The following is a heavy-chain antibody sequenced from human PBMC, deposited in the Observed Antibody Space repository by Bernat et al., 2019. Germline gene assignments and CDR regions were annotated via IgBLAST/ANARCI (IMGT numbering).Heavy chain of an antibody. J-gene: IGHJ4*02. Sequence: EVQLVESGGGLVQPGGSLRLSCSASGFTFSSYAMHWVRQAPGKGLEYVSAISSNGGSTDYADSGKGRFTISRDNSKNTLYLQMSSLRAEDTAVYYCVKFSGANYYGSGSKGPDFDYWGQGTLVTVSS. CDR2: ISSNGGST. CDR3: VKFSGANYYGSGSKGPDFDY. D-gene: IGHD3-10*01. CDR1: GFTFSSYA. V-gene: IGHV3-64D*06.